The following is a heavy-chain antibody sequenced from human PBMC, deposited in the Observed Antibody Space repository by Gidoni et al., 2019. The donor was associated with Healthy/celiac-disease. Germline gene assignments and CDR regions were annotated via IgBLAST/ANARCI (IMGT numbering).Heavy chain of an antibody. CDR3: ARRRVITGTISY. J-gene: IGHJ4*02. V-gene: IGHV4-39*01. Sequence: QLQLQESRPGLVKPSETLSPTCTVPGGSISSSSYYWGWIRQPPGKGLEWIGSIYYSGSTYYNPSLKSRVTISVDTSKNQFSLKLSSVTAADTAVYYCARRRVITGTISYWGQGTLVTVSS. D-gene: IGHD1-7*01. CDR1: GGSISSSSYY. CDR2: IYYSGST.